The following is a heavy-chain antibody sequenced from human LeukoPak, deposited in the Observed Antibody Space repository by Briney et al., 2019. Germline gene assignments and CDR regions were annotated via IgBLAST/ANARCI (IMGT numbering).Heavy chain of an antibody. CDR3: ARDGRHRYYYDSSGFYGSWFDP. J-gene: IGHJ5*02. CDR2: ISGYNGNT. CDR1: GYTFTSYG. Sequence: ASVKVSCKASGYTFTSYGISWVRQAPGQGLEWMGWISGYNGNTKYAQKLQGRVTMTTDTSTTTAYMELRSLRSDDTAVYYCARDGRHRYYYDSSGFYGSWFDPWGQGTLVTVSS. V-gene: IGHV1-18*01. D-gene: IGHD3-22*01.